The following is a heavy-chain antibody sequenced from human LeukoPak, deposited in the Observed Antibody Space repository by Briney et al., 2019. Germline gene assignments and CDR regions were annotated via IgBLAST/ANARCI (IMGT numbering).Heavy chain of an antibody. CDR1: GFIFSSRW. J-gene: IGHJ4*02. D-gene: IGHD1-26*01. Sequence: PGGSLRLSCAASGFIFSSRWMSWVRQAPGKGLEWVANIKRDGSGEYYVDSVKGRSTISRDNAKNSLYLQMNSLRAEDTAVYYCASLLGDKTIFDYWGQGTLVTVSS. CDR2: IKRDGSGE. CDR3: ASLLGDKTIFDY. V-gene: IGHV3-7*01.